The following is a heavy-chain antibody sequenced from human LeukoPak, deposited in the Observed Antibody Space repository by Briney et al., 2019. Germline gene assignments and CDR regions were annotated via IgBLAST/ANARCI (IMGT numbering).Heavy chain of an antibody. CDR3: ARAGPRIAAAGSFDY. V-gene: IGHV4-59*12. Sequence: SETLSLTCTVSGGSISSYYWSWIRQPPGKGLEWIGYIYYSGSTNYNPSLKSRVTISVDTSKNQFSLKLSSVTAADTAVYYCARAGPRIAAAGSFDYWGQGTLVTVSS. CDR1: GGSISSYY. J-gene: IGHJ4*02. CDR2: IYYSGST. D-gene: IGHD6-13*01.